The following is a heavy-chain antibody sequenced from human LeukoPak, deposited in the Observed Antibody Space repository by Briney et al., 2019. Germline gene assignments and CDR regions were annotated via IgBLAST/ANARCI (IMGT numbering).Heavy chain of an antibody. D-gene: IGHD4-17*01. J-gene: IGHJ6*02. CDR3: ARGDGDSSQAMDV. CDR1: GFTFSSYG. V-gene: IGHV3-33*01. CDR2: IWYDGSNK. Sequence: HPGGSLRLSCAASGFTFSSYGMHWVRQAPGKGLEWVAVIWYDGSNKYYADSVKGRFTISRDNSKNTLSLQMNSLRAEDTAVYYCARGDGDSSQAMDVWGQGTTVTVSS.